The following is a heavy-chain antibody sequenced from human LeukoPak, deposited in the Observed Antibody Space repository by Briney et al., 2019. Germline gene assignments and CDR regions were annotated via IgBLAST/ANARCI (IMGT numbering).Heavy chain of an antibody. J-gene: IGHJ4*02. D-gene: IGHD3-9*01. Sequence: SETLSLTCTVSGGSISSGDYYWSWIRQPPGKGLEWIGYIYYSGSTYYNPSLKSRVTISVDTSKNQFSLKLSSVTAADTAVYYCARVIHDICVYYWGQGTLVTVSS. CDR2: IYYSGST. CDR3: ARVIHDICVYY. V-gene: IGHV4-30-4*08. CDR1: GGSISSGDYY.